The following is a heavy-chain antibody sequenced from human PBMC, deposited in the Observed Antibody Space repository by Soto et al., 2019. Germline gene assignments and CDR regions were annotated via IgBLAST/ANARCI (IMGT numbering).Heavy chain of an antibody. CDR3: AISRRVWTNSGSYYGYYYYGMDV. J-gene: IGHJ6*02. V-gene: IGHV4-34*01. D-gene: IGHD3-10*01. CDR1: GGSFSGYY. CDR2: INHSGST. Sequence: SETLSLTCAVYGGSFSGYYWSWIRQPPGKGLEWIGEINHSGSTNYNPSLKSRVIISVDTSKHQFSLKLSSVTAADTAVYCCAISRRVWTNSGSYYGYYYYGMDVWGQGTTVTVSS.